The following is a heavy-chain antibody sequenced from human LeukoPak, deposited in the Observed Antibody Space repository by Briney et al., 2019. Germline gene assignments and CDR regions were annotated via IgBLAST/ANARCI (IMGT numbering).Heavy chain of an antibody. CDR1: GYTFTSYW. J-gene: IGHJ4*02. V-gene: IGHV5-51*01. CDR3: ARRGYCSGGSCYFDD. Sequence: GESLKISCKASGYTFTSYWIGWVRQMPGKGLEWMGIIYPGDSDIRYSPSFQGQVTISADKSISTAYLQWSSLKASDTAMYYCARRGYCSGGSCYFDDWGQGTLVTVSS. D-gene: IGHD2-15*01. CDR2: IYPGDSDI.